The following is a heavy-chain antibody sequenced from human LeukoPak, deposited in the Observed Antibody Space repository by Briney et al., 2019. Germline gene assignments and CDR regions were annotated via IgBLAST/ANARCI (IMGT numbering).Heavy chain of an antibody. J-gene: IGHJ4*02. CDR3: ARSVCSGGCTWGFDY. Sequence: SGPTLVKPTQTLTLTCTFSGFSLSTSAVGVGWIRQPPGKALEWLALIYWNDDKRYSQSLKSRLTITKDTSNNQVVLTMTSMGPVDTATYYCARSVCSGGCTWGFDYWGQGSLVTLSS. CDR1: GFSLSTSAVG. D-gene: IGHD6-19*01. CDR2: IYWNDDK. V-gene: IGHV2-5*01.